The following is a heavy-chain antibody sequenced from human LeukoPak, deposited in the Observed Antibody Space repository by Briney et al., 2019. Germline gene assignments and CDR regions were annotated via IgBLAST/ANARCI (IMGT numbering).Heavy chain of an antibody. D-gene: IGHD2-21*02. Sequence: ASVKVSCKASGYTFTGYYMHWVRQAPGQGLEWMGWINPNSGGTNYAQKFQGRVTMTRDTSISTAYMELSRLRSDDTAVYYCARAYCGGDCPWYFDLWGRGTLVTVSS. CDR1: GYTFTGYY. CDR2: INPNSGGT. CDR3: ARAYCGGDCPWYFDL. J-gene: IGHJ2*01. V-gene: IGHV1-2*02.